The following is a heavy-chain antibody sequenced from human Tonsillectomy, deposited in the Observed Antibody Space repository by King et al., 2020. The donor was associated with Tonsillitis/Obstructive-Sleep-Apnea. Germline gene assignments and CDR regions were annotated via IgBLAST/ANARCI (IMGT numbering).Heavy chain of an antibody. J-gene: IGHJ4*02. CDR1: GFTFSSYS. D-gene: IGHD1-1*01. Sequence: VQLVESGGGLVKPGGSLRLSCAASGFTFSSYSMNWVRQAPGKGLEWFSSISSSSSYIYYADSVKGRFTISRDNAKNSLYLQMNSLRAEDTAVYYCARISNLGSGDFDYWGQGTLVTVSS. V-gene: IGHV3-21*01. CDR3: ARISNLGSGDFDY. CDR2: ISSSSSYI.